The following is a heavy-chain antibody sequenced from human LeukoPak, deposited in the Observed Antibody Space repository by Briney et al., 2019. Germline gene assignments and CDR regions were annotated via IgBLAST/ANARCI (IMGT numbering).Heavy chain of an antibody. CDR1: GGSFSGYY. CDR3: ARGTMTGPYYFDY. Sequence: PSETLSLTCAVYGGSFSGYYWSWIRQPPGKGLEWIGEINHSGSTNYNPSLKSRVAISVDTSKNQFSLKLRSVTAADTAVYYCARGTMTGPYYFDYWGQGTLVTVSS. D-gene: IGHD3-22*01. CDR2: INHSGST. J-gene: IGHJ4*02. V-gene: IGHV4-34*01.